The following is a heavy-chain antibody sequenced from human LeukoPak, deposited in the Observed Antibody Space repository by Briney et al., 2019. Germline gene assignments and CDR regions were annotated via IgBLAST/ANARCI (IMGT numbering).Heavy chain of an antibody. CDR3: ASGSESWFDL. CDR2: INHSGST. V-gene: IGHV4-34*01. CDR1: GGSFSGYY. J-gene: IGHJ5*02. D-gene: IGHD6-19*01. Sequence: SETLSLTCAVYGGSFSGYYWSWIRQPPGRGLEWIGEINHSGSTNYNPSLKSRVTISVDTSKNQFSLRLSSVTAADTAVYYCASGSESWFDLWGQGTLVTVSS.